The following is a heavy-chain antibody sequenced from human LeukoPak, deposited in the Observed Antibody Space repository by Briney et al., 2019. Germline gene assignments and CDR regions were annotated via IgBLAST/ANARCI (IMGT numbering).Heavy chain of an antibody. J-gene: IGHJ6*03. D-gene: IGHD6-13*01. CDR1: GYTFTSYG. CDR2: ISAYNGNT. CDR3: ARDSSSWYSHYYYYMDV. V-gene: IGHV1-18*01. Sequence: ASVKVSCKASGYTFTSYGISWVRQAPGQGLEWMGWISAYNGNTNYAQKLQGRVTMTTDTSTSTAYMELRSLRSDDTAVYYCARDSSSWYSHYYYYMDVWGKGTTVTISS.